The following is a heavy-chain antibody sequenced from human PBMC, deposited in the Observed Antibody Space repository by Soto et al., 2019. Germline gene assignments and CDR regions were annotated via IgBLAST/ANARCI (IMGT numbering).Heavy chain of an antibody. CDR3: AKGDIVVVVAATHDYYYGMDV. Sequence: QVQLVESGGGVVQPGRSLRLSCAASGFTFSSYGMHWVRQAPGKGLEWVAVISYDGSNKYYADSVKGRFTISRDNSKNTLYLQKNNLRAEDTAVYYCAKGDIVVVVAATHDYYYGMDVWGYGTTVTASA. J-gene: IGHJ6*04. CDR2: ISYDGSNK. V-gene: IGHV3-30*18. CDR1: GFTFSSYG. D-gene: IGHD2-15*01.